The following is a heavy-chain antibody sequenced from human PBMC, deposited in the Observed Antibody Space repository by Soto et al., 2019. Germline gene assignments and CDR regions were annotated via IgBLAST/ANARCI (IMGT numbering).Heavy chain of an antibody. CDR3: ARDGPYYDILTGYRNWFDP. D-gene: IGHD3-9*01. J-gene: IGHJ5*02. CDR1: GGSISSGDYY. Sequence: PSETLSLTCTVSGGSISSGDYYWSWIRQPPGKGLEWIGYIYYSGSTYYNPSLKSRVTISVDTSKNQFSLKLSSATAADTAVYYCARDGPYYDILTGYRNWFDPWGQGTLVTVSS. V-gene: IGHV4-30-4*01. CDR2: IYYSGST.